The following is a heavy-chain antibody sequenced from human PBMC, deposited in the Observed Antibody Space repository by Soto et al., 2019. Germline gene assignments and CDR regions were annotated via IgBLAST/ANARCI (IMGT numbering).Heavy chain of an antibody. CDR2: IYQSGST. J-gene: IGHJ5*02. Sequence: QLQLRESGSGLVKPSQTLSLTCTVSGAPITSGAYSWSWIRQPPGKGLEWIGFIYQSGSTHYNPSLKSRVTLSVDRSKYHFSLQLTSLPAADTAVYSCARDMSGCSSSDCYLSGWFDPWGPGTLVTVSS. D-gene: IGHD2-21*02. V-gene: IGHV4-30-2*01. CDR3: ARDMSGCSSSDCYLSGWFDP. CDR1: GAPITSGAYS.